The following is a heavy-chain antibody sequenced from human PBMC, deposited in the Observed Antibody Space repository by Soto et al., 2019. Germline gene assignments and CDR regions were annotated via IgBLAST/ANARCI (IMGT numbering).Heavy chain of an antibody. D-gene: IGHD6-19*01. Sequence: GGSLRLSCAASGFTFRTYAMTWVRQTPGKGLECVSGVTGSGDRTYYADSVKGRFTISRDNSKNTLYLQMNSLRAEDTAVYYCAKNSDSGWFSNFDSWGQGTLVTVSS. CDR1: GFTFRTYA. J-gene: IGHJ4*02. V-gene: IGHV3-23*01. CDR2: VTGSGDRT. CDR3: AKNSDSGWFSNFDS.